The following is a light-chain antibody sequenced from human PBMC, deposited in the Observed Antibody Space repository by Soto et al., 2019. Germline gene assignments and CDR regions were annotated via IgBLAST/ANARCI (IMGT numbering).Light chain of an antibody. CDR2: RNN. Sequence: QLVLTQPPSASGTPGQRVTISCSGSSSNIGSNYVYWYQQLPGTGPKLLIYRNNQRPSGVPDRFSGSKSGTSASLAISGLRSEDEADYYCAAWDDSLSGHVVFGGGTKLTVL. J-gene: IGLJ2*01. CDR3: AAWDDSLSGHVV. V-gene: IGLV1-47*01. CDR1: SSNIGSNY.